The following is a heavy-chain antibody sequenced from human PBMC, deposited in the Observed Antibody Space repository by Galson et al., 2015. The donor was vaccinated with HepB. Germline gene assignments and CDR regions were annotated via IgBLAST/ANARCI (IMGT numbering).Heavy chain of an antibody. CDR2: IYWDDDK. Sequence: LVKPTQTLTLTCTFSGFSLSTTGVGVGWIRQPPGKALEWLALIYWDDDKRYSPSLRGKLFITKDASENQVVLTMTNVDPLDTATYYCAHKGLLDGFDYWGPGSLVTVPS. CDR3: AHKGLLDGFDY. J-gene: IGHJ4*02. CDR1: GFSLSTTGVG. D-gene: IGHD1-1*01. V-gene: IGHV2-5*02.